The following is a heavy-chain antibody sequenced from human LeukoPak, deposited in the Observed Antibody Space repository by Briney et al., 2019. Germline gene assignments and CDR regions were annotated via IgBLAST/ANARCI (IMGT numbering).Heavy chain of an antibody. CDR1: GFTFSSYA. CDR2: ISGSGGST. D-gene: IGHD3-22*01. Sequence: GGSLRLSCAASGFTFSSYAMSWVRQAPGKGPEWVSAISGSGGSTYYADSVKGRFTISRDNSKNTLYLQMNSLRAEDTAVYYCAKDTPTFYDITPYYFDYWGQGTLVTVSS. J-gene: IGHJ4*02. CDR3: AKDTPTFYDITPYYFDY. V-gene: IGHV3-23*01.